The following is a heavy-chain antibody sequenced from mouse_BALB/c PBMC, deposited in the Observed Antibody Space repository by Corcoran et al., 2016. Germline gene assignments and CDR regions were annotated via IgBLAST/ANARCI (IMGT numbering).Heavy chain of an antibody. CDR3: ASPGTDY. D-gene: IGHD4-1*01. CDR2: ILPGSGST. Sequence: QVQLQQSEAELMKPRASEKISCKATGYTFSSDWIEWVKQRPGHGIEWIGEILPGSGSTNYNEKFKGKDTLPADTSSNTSYMQLSSLTSEDSVVYSCASPGTDYWGQGTTLTVSS. V-gene: IGHV1-9*01. J-gene: IGHJ2*01. CDR1: GYTFSSDW.